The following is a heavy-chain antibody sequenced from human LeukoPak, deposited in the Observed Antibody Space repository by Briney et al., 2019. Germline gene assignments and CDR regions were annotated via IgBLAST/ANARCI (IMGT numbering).Heavy chain of an antibody. CDR1: GYSISSGYY. CDR2: IYHSGST. CDR3: ARLLVGTLYYFDY. J-gene: IGHJ4*02. V-gene: IGHV4-38-2*02. Sequence: KPSETLSLTCTVSGYSISSGYYWGWTRQPPGKGLEWIGSIYHSGSTYYNPSLKSRVTISVDTSKNQFSLKLSSVTAADTAVYYCARLLVGTLYYFDYWGQGTLVTVSS. D-gene: IGHD2-21*02.